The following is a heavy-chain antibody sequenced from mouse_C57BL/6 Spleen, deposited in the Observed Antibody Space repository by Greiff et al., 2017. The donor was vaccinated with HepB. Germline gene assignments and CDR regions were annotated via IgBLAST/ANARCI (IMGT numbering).Heavy chain of an antibody. CDR1: GYTFTSYW. D-gene: IGHD3-2*02. J-gene: IGHJ4*01. CDR2: IDPSDSET. V-gene: IGHV1-52*01. Sequence: VKLQQSGAELVRPGSSVKLSCKASGYTFTSYWMHWVKQRPIQGLEWIGNIDPSDSETHYNQKFKDKATLTVDKSSSTAYMQLSSLTSEDSAVYYCARQLRPYYYAMDYWGQGTSVTVSS. CDR3: ARQLRPYYYAMDY.